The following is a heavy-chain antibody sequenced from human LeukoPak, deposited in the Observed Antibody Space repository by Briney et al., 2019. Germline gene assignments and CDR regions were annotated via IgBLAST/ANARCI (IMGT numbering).Heavy chain of an antibody. J-gene: IGHJ4*02. CDR2: ISSSGSTI. CDR1: GFTFSNYE. CDR3: AKGGYCSSTSCYEVIDH. V-gene: IGHV3-48*03. D-gene: IGHD2-2*01. Sequence: GGSLRLSCAASGFTFSNYEMNWVRQAPGKGLEWVSYISSSGSTIYYADSVKGRFTISRDNSKYSLYLQMNSLRAEDTALYYCAKGGYCSSTSCYEVIDHWGQGTLVTVSS.